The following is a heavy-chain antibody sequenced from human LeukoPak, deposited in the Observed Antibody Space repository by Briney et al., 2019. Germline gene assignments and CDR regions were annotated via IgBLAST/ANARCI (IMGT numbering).Heavy chain of an antibody. Sequence: TSETLSLTCTVSGGSISSYYWSWIRQPPGKGLEWIGYIYYSGSTNYNPSLKSRVTISVDTSKNQFSLKLSSVTAADTAVYYCARDRPHLSSSSPLYYFDYWGQGTLVTVSS. J-gene: IGHJ4*02. CDR3: ARDRPHLSSSSPLYYFDY. CDR2: IYYSGST. V-gene: IGHV4-59*01. D-gene: IGHD6-13*01. CDR1: GGSISSYY.